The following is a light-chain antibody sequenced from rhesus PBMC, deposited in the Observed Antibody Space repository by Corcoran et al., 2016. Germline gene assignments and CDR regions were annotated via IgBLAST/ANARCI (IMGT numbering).Light chain of an antibody. J-gene: IGKJ1*01. CDR2: LAS. Sequence: DIQMTQSPSSLSASVGDRVTVTCRASQGINRELSWYPPKLGQAPSLLIYLASSLQTGVSSRVNGLGSGTDFTLTISNLQPEGVATYYCLQGYTPPGTFGPGTKVEIK. V-gene: IGKV1-94*01. CDR3: LQGYTPPGT. CDR1: QGINRE.